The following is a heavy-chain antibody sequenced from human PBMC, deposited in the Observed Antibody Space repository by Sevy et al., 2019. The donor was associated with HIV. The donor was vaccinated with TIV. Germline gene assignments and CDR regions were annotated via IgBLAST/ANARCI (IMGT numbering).Heavy chain of an antibody. CDR3: AREGGHTSAWTPGKY. V-gene: IGHV3-30-3*01. CDR2: ISYDGSAK. D-gene: IGHD6-19*01. CDR1: GFTFGTYT. Sequence: GGSLRLSCEASGFTFGTYTMNWVRQAPGKGLEWVALISYDGSAKYYADSVKGRFTVSRDDSKNTLYLQMNSLRPEDSAVYYCAREGGHTSAWTPGKYWGQGTQVTVSS. J-gene: IGHJ4*02.